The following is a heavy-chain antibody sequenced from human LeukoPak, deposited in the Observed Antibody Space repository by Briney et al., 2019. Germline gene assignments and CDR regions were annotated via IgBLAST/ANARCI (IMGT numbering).Heavy chain of an antibody. D-gene: IGHD3-22*01. CDR2: INPNSGGT. V-gene: IGHV1-2*02. Sequence: AAVKASCKASGYMFTGYYIHWVRQAPGQGLEWMGWINPNSGGTHYAQKFQGRVTMTRDTSISTAYMELSRLRSDDTAVYYCARRPPNYYDSSGYLYYYYYGMDVRGQGTTVTVSS. J-gene: IGHJ6*02. CDR3: ARRPPNYYDSSGYLYYYYYGMDV. CDR1: GYMFTGYY.